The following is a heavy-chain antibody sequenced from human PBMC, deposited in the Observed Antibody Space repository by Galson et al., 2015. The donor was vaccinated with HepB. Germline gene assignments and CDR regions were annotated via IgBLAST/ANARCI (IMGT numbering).Heavy chain of an antibody. D-gene: IGHD6-19*01. CDR1: GYTFTNYF. CDR3: ARERVAGPNGWFDP. J-gene: IGHJ5*02. V-gene: IGHV1-46*01. CDR2: INPSSGSK. Sequence: SVKVSCKASGYTFTNYFIHWVRQAPGQGLEWMGVINPSSGSKTYAQKSQGRVTMTRDTSTSTVYMELSSLRSEDTAVYYCARERVAGPNGWFDPWGPGSLVTVSS.